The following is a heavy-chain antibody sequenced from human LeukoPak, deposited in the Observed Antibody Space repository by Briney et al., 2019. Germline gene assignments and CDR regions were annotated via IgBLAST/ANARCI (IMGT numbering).Heavy chain of an antibody. CDR2: INPDSGAT. CDR3: ARTGDPAYDAFDI. V-gene: IGHV1-2*02. CDR1: GYIFIDQY. J-gene: IGHJ3*02. D-gene: IGHD7-27*01. Sequence: ASVTVSCKASGYIFIDQYMHWVRQAPGQGLEWMGWINPDSGATNYAQKFQGGVTMTRDTSISTAYMELSGLRSDDTAVYYCARTGDPAYDAFDIWGQGTLVTVSS.